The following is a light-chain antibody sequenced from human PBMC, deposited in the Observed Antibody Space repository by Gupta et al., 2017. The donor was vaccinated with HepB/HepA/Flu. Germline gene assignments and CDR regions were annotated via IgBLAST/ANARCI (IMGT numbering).Light chain of an antibody. V-gene: IGKV4-1*01. Sequence: DIVMTQSPDSLAVSRGERATINCKSSQSLLFRSNNKNYLAWYQQKPGQPPKLLIYWASTRESGVPDRFSGSGSGTDFSLTISSLQAEDVAVYYCQQFFSTLVSFGGGTKVEIK. CDR1: QSLLFRSNNKNY. CDR3: QQFFSTLVS. CDR2: WAS. J-gene: IGKJ4*01.